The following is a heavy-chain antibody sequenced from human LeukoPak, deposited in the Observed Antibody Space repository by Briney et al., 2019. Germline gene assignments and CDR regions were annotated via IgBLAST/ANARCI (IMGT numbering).Heavy chain of an antibody. V-gene: IGHV3-21*01. D-gene: IGHD2-2*01. J-gene: IGHJ4*02. CDR3: ARGGPVVVPATDY. Sequence: GGSLRLSCAASGFTFSSYSMNWVRQAPGKGLEWVSSISSSSSYICYADSVKGRFTISRDNAKNSLYLQMNSLRAEDTALYYCARGGPVVVPATDYWGQGTLVTVSS. CDR1: GFTFSSYS. CDR2: ISSSSSYI.